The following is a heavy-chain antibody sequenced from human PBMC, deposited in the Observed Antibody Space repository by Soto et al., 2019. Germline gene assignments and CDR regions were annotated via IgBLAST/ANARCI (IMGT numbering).Heavy chain of an antibody. CDR2: MSHSGGT. CDR3: ARVERGTATTVVDAFDI. D-gene: IGHD1-1*01. V-gene: IGHV4-34*01. CDR1: GGFVTSGSYY. Sequence: QVQLQQWGAGLLKPSETLSLTCAVYGGFVTSGSYYWSWIRQPPGKGLEWIGEMSHSGGTHFNPSLKRRVTTSVDTSKNQFTLKMSSVTAADTALYYCARVERGTATTVVDAFDIWGPGTMVTVSS. J-gene: IGHJ3*02.